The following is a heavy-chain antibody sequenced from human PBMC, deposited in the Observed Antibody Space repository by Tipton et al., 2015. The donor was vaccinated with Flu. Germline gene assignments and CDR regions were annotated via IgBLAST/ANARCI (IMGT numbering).Heavy chain of an antibody. CDR2: INHSGST. V-gene: IGHV4-39*07. CDR1: GVSISSGSYY. J-gene: IGHJ4*02. Sequence: LRLSCTVSGVSISSGSYYWSWIRQPPGKGLEWIGEINHSGSTNYNPSLKSRVTISVDTSKNQFSLKLSSVTAADTAVYYCTRKEYDILSGYYNGVDYWGQGTLVTVSS. CDR3: TRKEYDILSGYYNGVDY. D-gene: IGHD3-9*01.